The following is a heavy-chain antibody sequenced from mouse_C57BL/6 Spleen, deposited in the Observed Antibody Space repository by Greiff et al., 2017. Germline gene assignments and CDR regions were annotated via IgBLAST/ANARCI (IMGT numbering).Heavy chain of an antibody. V-gene: IGHV5-9-1*02. CDR3: TRDQGLAWFAY. J-gene: IGHJ3*01. Sequence: EVHLVESGEGLVKPGGSLKLSCAASGFTFSSYAMSWVRQTPEKRLEWVAYISSGGDYIYYADTVKGRVTISRDNARNTLYLQMSSLKSEDTAMYYCTRDQGLAWFAYWGQGTLVTVSA. CDR1: GFTFSSYA. CDR2: ISSGGDYI. D-gene: IGHD6-1*01.